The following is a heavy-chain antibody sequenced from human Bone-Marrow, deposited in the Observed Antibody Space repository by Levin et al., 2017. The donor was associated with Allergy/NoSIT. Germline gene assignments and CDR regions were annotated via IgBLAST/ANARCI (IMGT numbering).Heavy chain of an antibody. CDR2: INPNSGGT. J-gene: IGHJ6*02. D-gene: IGHD1-7*01. Sequence: GESLKISCKASGYTFTGYYMHWVRQAPGQGLEWMGWINPNSGGTNYAQKFQGRVTMTRDTSISTAYMELSRLRSDDTAVYYCAREALELPYYYGMDVWGQGTTVTVSS. CDR1: GYTFTGYY. V-gene: IGHV1-2*02. CDR3: AREALELPYYYGMDV.